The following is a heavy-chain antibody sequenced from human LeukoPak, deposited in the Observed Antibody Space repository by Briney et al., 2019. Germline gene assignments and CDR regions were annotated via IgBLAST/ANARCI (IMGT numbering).Heavy chain of an antibody. CDR3: ARVTTMVRGVIPFDY. J-gene: IGHJ4*02. Sequence: SVKVSCKASGGTFSSYAISWVRQAPGQGLEWMGGIIPIFGTANYAQKFQGRVTITADESTSTAYMELSSLRSEDTAVYYCARVTTMVRGVIPFDYWGQGTLVTVSS. V-gene: IGHV1-69*01. D-gene: IGHD3-10*01. CDR1: GGTFSSYA. CDR2: IIPIFGTA.